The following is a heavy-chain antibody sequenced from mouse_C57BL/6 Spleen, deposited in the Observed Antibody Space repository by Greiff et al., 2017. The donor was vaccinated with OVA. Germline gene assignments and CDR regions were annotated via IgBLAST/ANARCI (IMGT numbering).Heavy chain of an antibody. V-gene: IGHV1-50*01. D-gene: IGHD3-3*01. CDR3: ARKGRDGYLDY. CDR1: GYTFTSYW. J-gene: IGHJ2*01. CDR2: IYPSDGYT. Sequence: QVQLKQPGAELVKPGASVKLSCKASGYTFTSYWMQWVKQRPGQGLEWIGEIYPSDGYTNYNQKFKGKATLPADTSSRTAYMQLNSLTSEDSAVYYCARKGRDGYLDYWGQGTTVTVSS.